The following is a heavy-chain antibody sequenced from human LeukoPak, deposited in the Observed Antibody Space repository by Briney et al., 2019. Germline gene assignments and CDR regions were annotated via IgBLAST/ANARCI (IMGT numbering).Heavy chain of an antibody. CDR2: ISGSGGST. CDR3: AKDSESTVTTFDY. J-gene: IGHJ4*02. V-gene: IGHV3-23*01. Sequence: GGSLRLSCEASGFTFTTYWIHWVRQGPGKGLVWVSTISGSGGSTYYGDSVKGRFTISRDNSKNSVHLQMNSLRAEDTAVYYCAKDSESTVTTFDYWGQGTLVIVSS. D-gene: IGHD4-17*01. CDR1: GFTFTTYW.